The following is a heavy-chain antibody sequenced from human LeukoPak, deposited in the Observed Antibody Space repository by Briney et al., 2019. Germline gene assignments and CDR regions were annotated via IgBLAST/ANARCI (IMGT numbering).Heavy chain of an antibody. V-gene: IGHV3-30-3*01. Sequence: GGSLRLSCAASGFTFSSYAMHWVRQAPGKGLEWVAVISYDGSNKYYADSVKGRFTISRDNSKNTLYLQMNSLRAEDTAVYYCAIGTLGYCSGGSCYDDYWGQGTLVTVSS. CDR3: AIGTLGYCSGGSCYDDY. CDR2: ISYDGSNK. D-gene: IGHD2-15*01. CDR1: GFTFSSYA. J-gene: IGHJ4*02.